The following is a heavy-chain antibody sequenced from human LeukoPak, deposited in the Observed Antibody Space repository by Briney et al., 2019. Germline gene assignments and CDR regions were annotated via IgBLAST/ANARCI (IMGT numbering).Heavy chain of an antibody. CDR2: SSSRGSSI. D-gene: IGHD6-19*01. J-gene: IGHJ4*02. V-gene: IGHV3-48*01. Sequence: PRGSLRLSCAASGFTVSSNYMSWVRQAPGKGLEWVSYSSSRGSSIQYADSVKGRFTISRDNAKNSLYLQMDSLRADDTAVYYCARTYNSGWYFDYWGQGTLVTVSS. CDR1: GFTVSSNY. CDR3: ARTYNSGWYFDY.